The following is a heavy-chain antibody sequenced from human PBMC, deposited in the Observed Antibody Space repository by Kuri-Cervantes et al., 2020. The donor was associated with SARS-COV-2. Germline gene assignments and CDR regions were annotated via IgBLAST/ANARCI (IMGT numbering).Heavy chain of an antibody. J-gene: IGHJ6*03. D-gene: IGHD2-2*01. V-gene: IGHV3-33*08. CDR3: ARVEVVVVPAATHYYYYYMDV. Sequence: LSLTCAASGFTFSSYGMHWVRQAPGKGLEWVAVIWYGGSNKYYADSVKGRFTISRDNSKNTLYLQMNSLRAEDTAVYYCARVEVVVVPAATHYYYYYMDVWGKGTTVTVSS. CDR1: GFTFSSYG. CDR2: IWYGGSNK.